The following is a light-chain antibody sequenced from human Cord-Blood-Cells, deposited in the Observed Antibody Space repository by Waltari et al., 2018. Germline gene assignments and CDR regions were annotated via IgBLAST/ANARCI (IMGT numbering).Light chain of an antibody. CDR2: EGS. V-gene: IGLV2-23*01. CDR3: CSYAGSSTWV. CDR1: SSDVGSYNL. Sequence: QPALTPPASLSGSPRPSITISSTGTSSDVGSYNLVSWYQQHPGKAPKLMIYEGSKRPSGVSNRFSGSKSGNTASLTISGLQAEDEADYYCCSYAGSSTWVFGGGTKLTVL. J-gene: IGLJ3*02.